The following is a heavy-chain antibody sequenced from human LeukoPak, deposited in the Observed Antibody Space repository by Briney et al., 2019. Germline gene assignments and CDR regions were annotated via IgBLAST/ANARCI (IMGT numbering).Heavy chain of an antibody. Sequence: GGSLRLSCAASGFTFSSCWMNWVRQAPGKGLEWVSYISSTSGSTIYNADSVKGRFTISRDNAKNSLYLQMNSLRAEDTAVYYCARRYCSSTSCLLDYWGQGTLVTVSS. V-gene: IGHV3-48*04. CDR3: ARRYCSSTSCLLDY. J-gene: IGHJ4*02. CDR1: GFTFSSCW. D-gene: IGHD2-2*01. CDR2: ISSTSGSTI.